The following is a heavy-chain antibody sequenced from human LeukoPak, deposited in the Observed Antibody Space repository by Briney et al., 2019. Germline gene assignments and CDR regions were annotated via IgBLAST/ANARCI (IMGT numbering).Heavy chain of an antibody. V-gene: IGHV4-39*01. CDR1: GASIRSSDYY. Sequence: SETLSLTCVLSGASIRSSDYYWAWIRQPPGKGLEWIGTVYYSGSTYYNPSLKSRLTISVDTSNNSISLKVTSLTAADTAVYYCAGHGNWEPFDYWGQGSLVTVSS. CDR2: VYYSGST. CDR3: AGHGNWEPFDY. J-gene: IGHJ4*02. D-gene: IGHD1-1*01.